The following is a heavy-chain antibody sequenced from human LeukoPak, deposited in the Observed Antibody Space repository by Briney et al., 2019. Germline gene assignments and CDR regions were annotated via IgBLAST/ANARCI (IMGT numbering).Heavy chain of an antibody. CDR3: ARTQSSGIVGATTQFDY. CDR2: MYHSGST. CDR1: GYSISSGYY. Sequence: SETLSLTCAVSGYSISSGYYWGWIRPPPGKGLEWIGSMYHSGSTYYNPSLKSRVTISVDTSKNQFSLKLTSVTAADTAVYFCARTQSSGIVGATTQFDYWGQGTLVTVSS. J-gene: IGHJ4*02. V-gene: IGHV4-38-2*01. D-gene: IGHD1-26*01.